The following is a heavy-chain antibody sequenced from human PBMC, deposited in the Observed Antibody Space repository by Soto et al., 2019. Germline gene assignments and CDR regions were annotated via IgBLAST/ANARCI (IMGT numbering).Heavy chain of an antibody. D-gene: IGHD3-10*01. CDR3: ARVAPSGGSVPRXDP. J-gene: IGHJ5*02. CDR2: INAGNGNT. CDR1: GYTFTAYN. V-gene: IGHV1-3*01. Sequence: ASVKVSCKAFGYTFTAYNIHWLRQAPGQGLEWMGWINAGNGNTRSSRKFQGRVIITRDTSATTAYLEVDSLRSEDTAIYYCARVAPSGGSVPRXDPWGQGTLVTVSS.